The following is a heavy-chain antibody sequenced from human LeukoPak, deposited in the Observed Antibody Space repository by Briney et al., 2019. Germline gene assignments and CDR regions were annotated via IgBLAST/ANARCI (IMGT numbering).Heavy chain of an antibody. CDR1: GFTFNTYT. Sequence: GGSLRLSCAASGFTFNTYTMPWVRQAPGKGLEWVALISNDGSDKYYADSVTGRFTISRDNSMNTLYLQMDSLTVEDTALYYGARAWRGWAYYYYGMDVWGQGATVTVSS. CDR3: ARAWRGWAYYYYGMDV. J-gene: IGHJ6*02. V-gene: IGHV3-30*01. CDR2: ISNDGSDK. D-gene: IGHD6-19*01.